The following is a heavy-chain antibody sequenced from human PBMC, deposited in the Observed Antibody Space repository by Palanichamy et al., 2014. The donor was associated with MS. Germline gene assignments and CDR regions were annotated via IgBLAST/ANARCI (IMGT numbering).Heavy chain of an antibody. J-gene: IGHJ4*02. D-gene: IGHD1-1*01. V-gene: IGHV3-7*03. CDR3: ARDQNALDY. CDR1: GFTFSTYW. CDR2: IKRDGTEK. Sequence: EVQLVESGGDLVQPGGSLRLSCAASGFTFSTYWMTWVRQAPGKGLEWVANIKRDGTEKYYVDSVRGRFTISRDNAKNSLILQMNSLRADDTAVYFCARDQNALDYWGQGTLLTVSS.